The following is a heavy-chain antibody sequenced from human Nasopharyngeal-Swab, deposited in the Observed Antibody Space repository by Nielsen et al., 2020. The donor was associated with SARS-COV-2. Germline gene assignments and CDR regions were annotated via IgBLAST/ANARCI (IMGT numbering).Heavy chain of an antibody. CDR2: IIPIFGTA. CDR1: GGTFSSYA. CDR3: ARGGREGSSWQGWYFDL. D-gene: IGHD6-13*01. Sequence: SVKVSCKASGGTFSSYAISWVRQAPGQGLEWMGGIIPIFGTANYAQKFQGRVTITADESTSTAYMELSSLRSEDTAVYYCARGGREGSSWQGWYFDLWGRGTLVTVSS. J-gene: IGHJ2*01. V-gene: IGHV1-69*13.